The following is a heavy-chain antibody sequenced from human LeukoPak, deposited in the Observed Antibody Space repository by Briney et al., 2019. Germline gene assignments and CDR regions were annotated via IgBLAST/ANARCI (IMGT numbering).Heavy chain of an antibody. V-gene: IGHV3-30*14. CDR3: AGGRGSYFDY. Sequence: TGGSLRLSRAASGFTFSSYAMHWVRQAPGKGLEWVAVISYDGSNKYYADSVKGRFTISRDNSKNTQYLQMNSLRAEDTAVYYCAGGRGSYFDYWGQGTLVTVSS. CDR2: ISYDGSNK. D-gene: IGHD1-26*01. CDR1: GFTFSSYA. J-gene: IGHJ4*02.